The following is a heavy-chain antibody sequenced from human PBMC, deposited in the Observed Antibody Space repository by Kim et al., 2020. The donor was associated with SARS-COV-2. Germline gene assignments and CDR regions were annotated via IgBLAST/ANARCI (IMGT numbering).Heavy chain of an antibody. CDR2: ISSSSSTI. V-gene: IGHV3-48*02. J-gene: IGHJ4*02. CDR3: ARVRYSGYDWAYFDY. CDR1: GFTFSSYI. D-gene: IGHD5-12*01. Sequence: GGSLRLSCAASGFTFSSYIMNWVRQAPGKGLEWVSYISSSSSTIYYADSVKGRFTISRDNAKNSLYLQMNSLRDEDTAVYYCARVRYSGYDWAYFDYWGQGTLVTVSS.